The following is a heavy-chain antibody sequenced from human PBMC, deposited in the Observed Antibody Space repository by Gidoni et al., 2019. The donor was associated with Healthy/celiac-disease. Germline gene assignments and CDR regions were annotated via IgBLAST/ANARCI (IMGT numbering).Heavy chain of an antibody. D-gene: IGHD3-9*01. V-gene: IGHV3-43*02. Sequence: EVQLVESGGGVVQPGGSLRLSCAASGFTLDDSALPWVRQAPGKVLELVSLISGDGGSTYYADSVKGRFTISRDNSKNSLYLQMNSLRTEDTALYYCAKGLPERVLRYFDWSAYDGMDVWGQGTTVTVSS. CDR2: ISGDGGST. CDR1: GFTLDDSA. J-gene: IGHJ6*02. CDR3: AKGLPERVLRYFDWSAYDGMDV.